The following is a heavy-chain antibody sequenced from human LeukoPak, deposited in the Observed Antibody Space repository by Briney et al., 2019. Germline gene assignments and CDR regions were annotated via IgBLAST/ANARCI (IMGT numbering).Heavy chain of an antibody. J-gene: IGHJ6*03. CDR2: IYHSGST. Sequence: PSETLSLTCAVSGYSISSGYYWGWIRQPPGKGLEWIGSIYHSGSTYYNPSLKSRVTISVDTSKNQFSLKLSSVTAADTAVYYCARPSHYYYYMDVWGKGTTVTVSS. V-gene: IGHV4-38-2*01. CDR1: GYSISSGYY. CDR3: ARPSHYYYYMDV.